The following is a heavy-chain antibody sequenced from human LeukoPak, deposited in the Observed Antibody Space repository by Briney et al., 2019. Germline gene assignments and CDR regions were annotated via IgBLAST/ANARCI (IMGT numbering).Heavy chain of an antibody. V-gene: IGHV3-11*04. CDR3: ARGAYTYGYVLDY. CDR1: GFTFSDNY. CDR2: ISSSGNTT. Sequence: GGSLRLSCAASGFTFSDNYMSWIRQAPGKGLEWVSYISSSGNTTYNADSVKGRFSITRDNAKNSLYLQMNSLRAEDTAVYYCARGAYTYGYVLDYWGQGTLVTVSS. J-gene: IGHJ4*02. D-gene: IGHD5-18*01.